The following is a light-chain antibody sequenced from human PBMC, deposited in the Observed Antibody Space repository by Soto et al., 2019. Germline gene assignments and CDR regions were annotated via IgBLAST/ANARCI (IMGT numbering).Light chain of an antibody. J-gene: IGKJ4*01. Sequence: AIQLTQSPSSLPASVGDRVIISCRASQGISSALAWYQQKPGRAPRLLIYDASSLQSGVPSRFSGSGSRTDFTLAISSLQPEDFATYYCQQFHSYALTFGGGTKVEIK. CDR1: QGISSA. V-gene: IGKV1-13*02. CDR3: QQFHSYALT. CDR2: DAS.